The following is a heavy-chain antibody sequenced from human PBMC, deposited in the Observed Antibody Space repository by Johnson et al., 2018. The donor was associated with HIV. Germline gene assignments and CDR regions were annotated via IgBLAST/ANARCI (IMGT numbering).Heavy chain of an antibody. V-gene: IGHV3-53*01. J-gene: IGHJ3*02. Sequence: VQLVESGGGLIQPGGSLRLSCAASGFTVSSNYMSWVRQAPGKGLEWVSVIYSGGSTYYADSVKGRFTISRDNSKNTLYLQMNSLRAEDTAVYYCASDERAKYYYDSSGPGTFDAFDIWGQGTMVTVSS. CDR3: ASDERAKYYYDSSGPGTFDAFDI. CDR1: GFTVSSNY. D-gene: IGHD3-22*01. CDR2: IYSGGST.